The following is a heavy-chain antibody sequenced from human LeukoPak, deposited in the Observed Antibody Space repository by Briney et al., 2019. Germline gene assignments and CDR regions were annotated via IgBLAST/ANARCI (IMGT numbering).Heavy chain of an antibody. CDR1: GFTFSSYG. V-gene: IGHV3-30*18. CDR3: AKYCTNGVCFDY. J-gene: IGHJ4*02. D-gene: IGHD2-8*01. Sequence: GRSLRLSCAASGFTFSSYGMHWVRQAPGKGLEWVAVISYDGSNKYYADSVKGRFTISRDNSKNTLYLQMNSLRAEDTAVYYCAKYCTNGVCFDYWGQGTLVTVSS. CDR2: ISYDGSNK.